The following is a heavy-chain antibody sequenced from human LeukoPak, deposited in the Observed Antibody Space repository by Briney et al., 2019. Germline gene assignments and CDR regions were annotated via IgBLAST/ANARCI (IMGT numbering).Heavy chain of an antibody. V-gene: IGHV3-23*01. Sequence: GGSLRLSCAASGFAFSSYGMSWVRQAPGKGLEWVSAISGSGGSTYYADSVKGRFTISRDNSKNTLYLQMNSLRAEDTAVYYCAKDAGDYVWGSLLDYWGQGTLVTVSS. D-gene: IGHD3-16*01. CDR2: ISGSGGST. CDR1: GFAFSSYG. CDR3: AKDAGDYVWGSLLDY. J-gene: IGHJ4*02.